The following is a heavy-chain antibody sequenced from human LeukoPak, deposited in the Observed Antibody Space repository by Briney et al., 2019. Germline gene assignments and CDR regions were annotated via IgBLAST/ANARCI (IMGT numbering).Heavy chain of an antibody. V-gene: IGHV1-18*01. CDR2: ISAYNGNT. J-gene: IGHJ6*03. CDR3: ASGAQTSSAYYYYYYYMDV. Sequence: ASVKVSCKASGYTFTSYGISWVRQAPGQGLEWMGWISAYNGNTNYAQKLPGRVTMTTDTSTSTAYMELRSLRSDDTAVYYCASGAQTSSAYYYYYYYMDVWGKGTTVTVSS. CDR1: GYTFTSYG. D-gene: IGHD4/OR15-4a*01.